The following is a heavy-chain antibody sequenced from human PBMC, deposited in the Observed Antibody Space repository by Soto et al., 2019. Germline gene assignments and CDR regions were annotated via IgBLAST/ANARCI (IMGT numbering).Heavy chain of an antibody. CDR3: AKAQLREGYYYYGMDV. CDR1: GFTFDDYA. CDR2: ISGSGGST. Sequence: EVQLVESGGGLVQPGRSLRLSCAASGFTFDDYAMHWVRQAPGKGLEWVSAISGSGGSTYYADSVKGRFTISRDNSKNTLYLQMNSLRAEDTAVYYCAKAQLREGYYYYGMDVWGQGTTVTVSS. D-gene: IGHD3-3*01. J-gene: IGHJ6*02. V-gene: IGHV3-23*04.